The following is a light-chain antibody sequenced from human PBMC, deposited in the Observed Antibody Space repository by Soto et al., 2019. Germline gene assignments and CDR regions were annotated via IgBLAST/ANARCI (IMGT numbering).Light chain of an antibody. J-gene: IGLJ3*02. CDR2: LKSDGSH. Sequence: QLVLTQSPSASASLGASVKLTCTLSSGHSTSAIAWLQQQPGKGPRYLMRLKSDGSHSKGDGIPDRFSGSSSGAERYLTISSLQSEDEADYYCQTWDTGLRVFGGGTQLTVL. V-gene: IGLV4-69*01. CDR3: QTWDTGLRV. CDR1: SGHSTSA.